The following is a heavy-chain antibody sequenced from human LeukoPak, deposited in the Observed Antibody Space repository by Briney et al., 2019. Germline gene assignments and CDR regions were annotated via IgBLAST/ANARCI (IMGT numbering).Heavy chain of an antibody. D-gene: IGHD6-19*01. CDR2: IWYDGSNK. Sequence: PGGSLRLSCAASGFTFSSYGMHWVRQAPGKGLEWVAVIWYDGSNKYYADPVKGRVTISRDNAKKSLYLQMNSLRAEDTAVYYCASSVVSSGARYFDYWGQGTLVTVSS. V-gene: IGHV3-33*03. CDR1: GFTFSSYG. CDR3: ASSVVSSGARYFDY. J-gene: IGHJ4*02.